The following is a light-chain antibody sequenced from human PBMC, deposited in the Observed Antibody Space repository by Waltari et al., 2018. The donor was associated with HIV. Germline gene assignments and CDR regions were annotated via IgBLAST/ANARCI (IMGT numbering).Light chain of an antibody. J-gene: IGLJ2*01. V-gene: IGLV2-23*01. CDR1: SSDVGNYNL. CDR2: EGS. CDR3: CSYAGSRTLSVL. Sequence: QSALTQPASVSGSPGQSITISCTGTSSDVGNYNLVSWYQQYPGKAPKLMIYEGSKRPSGVSNRFSGSKSCNTASLTISGLQGEDEADYYCCSYAGSRTLSVLFGGGTKLTVL.